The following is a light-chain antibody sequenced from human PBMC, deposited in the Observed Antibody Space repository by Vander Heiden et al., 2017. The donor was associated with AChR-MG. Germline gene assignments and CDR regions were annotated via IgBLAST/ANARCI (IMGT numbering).Light chain of an antibody. J-gene: IGLJ2*01. CDR3: QTWDNNAVV. V-gene: IGLV3-1*01. CDR1: NLGDKY. CDR2: QDT. Sequence: SYDLTQPPSVSVSPGQTAKITCFGENLGDKYACWYQHKPGQSPLLVVYQDTKRPSGIPERFSGSNSANTATLTISGTQTVDEADYYCQTWDNNAVVFGGGTKLTVL.